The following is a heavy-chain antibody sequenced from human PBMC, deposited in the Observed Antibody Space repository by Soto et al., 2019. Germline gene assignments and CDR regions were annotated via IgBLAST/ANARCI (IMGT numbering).Heavy chain of an antibody. CDR1: GFSFSSYW. J-gene: IGHJ3*01. D-gene: IGHD3-9*01. V-gene: IGHV3-74*01. Sequence: EVQLVESGGGLVQPGGSLRLSCADAGFSFSSYWMHWVRQGPGKGLVWVSRINTDGSSTNYADSVKGRFTISRDNAKKTVYLQMNSLGAEDTAVYYCARSPGGYYIDWGQGTMVTVSS. CDR3: ARSPGGYYID. CDR2: INTDGSST.